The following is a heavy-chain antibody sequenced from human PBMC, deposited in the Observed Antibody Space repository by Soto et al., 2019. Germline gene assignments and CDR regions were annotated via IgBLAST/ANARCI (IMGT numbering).Heavy chain of an antibody. J-gene: IGHJ5*02. V-gene: IGHV4-59*12. D-gene: IGHD6-6*01. CDR3: AREIAYSSSSSYWFDH. Sequence: SETLSLTCTVSGGAISTYYWSWIRQAPGKGLEWIGYIFYNGNTNYNPSLKSRVTMSVDTSKNQFSLKMSSVSAADTAVYYCAREIAYSSSSSYWFDHWGQGTQVTVSS. CDR2: IFYNGNT. CDR1: GGAISTYY.